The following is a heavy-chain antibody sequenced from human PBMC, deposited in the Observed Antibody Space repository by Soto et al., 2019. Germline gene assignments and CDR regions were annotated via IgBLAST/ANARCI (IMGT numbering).Heavy chain of an antibody. CDR3: APHVSCSGGSCQYDAFAI. Sequence: EVQVLESGGGLVQPGGSLRLSCEGSGFTVSSHAMTWIRQAPGKGPEWVSTVTADGGTYYADSVKGRFAMSRDTSENTLYLQMNSLGGEGTAAYYCAPHVSCSGGSCQYDAFAIRGQGTMVTVSS. D-gene: IGHD2-15*01. J-gene: IGHJ3*02. CDR1: GFTVSSHA. CDR2: VTADGGT. V-gene: IGHV3-23*01.